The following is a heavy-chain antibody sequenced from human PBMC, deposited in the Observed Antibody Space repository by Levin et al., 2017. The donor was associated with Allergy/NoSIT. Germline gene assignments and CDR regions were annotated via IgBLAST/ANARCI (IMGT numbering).Heavy chain of an antibody. CDR3: VKGNTLTLFASFQH. CDR1: GFTFDDYS. D-gene: IGHD4-17*01. Sequence: PGGSLRLSCAASGFTFDDYSMHWVRQGPGKGLEWVAGISWNSAKIAYADSVKDRFTISRDNAKKSHSLQMNSLRSEDTALYYCVKGNTLTLFASFQHWGQGSLVTVSS. CDR2: ISWNSAKI. J-gene: IGHJ1*01. V-gene: IGHV3-9*01.